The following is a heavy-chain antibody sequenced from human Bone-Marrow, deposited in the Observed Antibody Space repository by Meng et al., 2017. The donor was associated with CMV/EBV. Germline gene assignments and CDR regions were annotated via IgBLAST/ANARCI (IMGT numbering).Heavy chain of an antibody. CDR3: ATDRCSSTGRAFDY. CDR2: IRTKTDGGTR. Sequence: FTFTNAWMNWVRQAPGKGLEWVGHIRTKTDGGTRDYAAYAKGRFTISRDDSKNTLYLQMSSLRTEDTAVYYCATDRCSSTGRAFDYWGQGTLVTVSS. CDR1: FTFTNAW. J-gene: IGHJ4*02. D-gene: IGHD2-2*01. V-gene: IGHV3-15*07.